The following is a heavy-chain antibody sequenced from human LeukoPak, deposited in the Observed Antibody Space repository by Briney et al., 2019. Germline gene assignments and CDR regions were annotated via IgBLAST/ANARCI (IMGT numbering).Heavy chain of an antibody. Sequence: SETLSLTCTVSGGSISSSSYYWGWIRQPPGKGLEWIGSIYYSGSTYYNPSLKSRVTISVDTSKNQFSLKLSSVTAADTAVYYCARHIGNYDILTVSFDYWGQGTLVTVSS. CDR3: ARHIGNYDILTVSFDY. CDR2: IYYSGST. J-gene: IGHJ4*02. CDR1: GGSISSSSYY. V-gene: IGHV4-39*01. D-gene: IGHD3-9*01.